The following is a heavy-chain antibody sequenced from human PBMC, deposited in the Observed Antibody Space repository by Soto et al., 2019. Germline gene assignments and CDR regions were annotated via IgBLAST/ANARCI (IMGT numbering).Heavy chain of an antibody. CDR2: IYYSGST. Sequence: SETLSLTCTVSGGSINDFYWSWIRQPPGKGLEWIGYIYYSGSTDYNPSLKGRVTISVDTSKNQFSLKLRSATAADTAVYYCARVGGVAARTFDYWGQGTLVTVSS. CDR1: GGSINDFY. V-gene: IGHV4-59*01. J-gene: IGHJ4*02. D-gene: IGHD6-6*01. CDR3: ARVGGVAARTFDY.